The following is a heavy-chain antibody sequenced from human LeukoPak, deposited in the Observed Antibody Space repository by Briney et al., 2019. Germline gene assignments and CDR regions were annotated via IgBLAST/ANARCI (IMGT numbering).Heavy chain of an antibody. CDR1: GFAFSSYA. J-gene: IGHJ3*02. D-gene: IGHD3-22*01. Sequence: GGSLRLSCAASGFAFSSYAMTWVRQAPGKGLEWVSSISGSSTYIYYADSLKGRFTISRDNAKNSLFLQMNSLRAEDTAVYYCARESYYYDSSGYYYGSHAFDIWGQGTMVTVSS. CDR2: ISGSSTYI. CDR3: ARESYYYDSSGYYYGSHAFDI. V-gene: IGHV3-21*01.